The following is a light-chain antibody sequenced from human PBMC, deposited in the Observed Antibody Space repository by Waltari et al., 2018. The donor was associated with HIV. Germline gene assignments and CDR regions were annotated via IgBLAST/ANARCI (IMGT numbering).Light chain of an antibody. CDR2: WAS. J-gene: IGKJ3*01. CDR1: QSVLYNSNNKNY. V-gene: IGKV4-1*01. Sequence: DIVMTQSPDSLAVSLGERATIHCQSSQSVLYNSNNKNYITWYQQKPGQPPKLLIYWASTRESGVPDRFSGSGSGTDFTLTINSLQAEDVAVYYCQQYFSTPFTFGPGTKVGIK. CDR3: QQYFSTPFT.